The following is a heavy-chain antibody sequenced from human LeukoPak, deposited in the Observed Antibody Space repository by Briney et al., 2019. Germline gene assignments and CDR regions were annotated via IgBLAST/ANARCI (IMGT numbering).Heavy chain of an antibody. CDR3: ARLMVRGVKGYDY. Sequence: SETLSLTCAVYGGSFSGYYWSWIRQPPGKGLEWIGEINHSGSTNYNPSLKSRVTILVDTSKNQFSLKLSSVTAADTAVYYCARLMVRGVKGYDYWGQGTLVTVSS. CDR2: INHSGST. J-gene: IGHJ4*02. CDR1: GGSFSGYY. V-gene: IGHV4-34*01. D-gene: IGHD3-10*01.